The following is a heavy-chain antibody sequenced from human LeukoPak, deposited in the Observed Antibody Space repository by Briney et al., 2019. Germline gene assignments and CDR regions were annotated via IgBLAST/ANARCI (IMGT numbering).Heavy chain of an antibody. CDR3: ARDHEGDSYGFDY. Sequence: GGSLRLSCAASGFTFSSYAMHWVRQAPGKGLEWVAVISYDGSNKYYADSVKGRFTISRDNSKNTLYLQMNSLRAEDTDVYYCARDHEGDSYGFDYWGQGTLVTVSS. J-gene: IGHJ4*02. CDR2: ISYDGSNK. D-gene: IGHD5-18*01. CDR1: GFTFSSYA. V-gene: IGHV3-30-3*01.